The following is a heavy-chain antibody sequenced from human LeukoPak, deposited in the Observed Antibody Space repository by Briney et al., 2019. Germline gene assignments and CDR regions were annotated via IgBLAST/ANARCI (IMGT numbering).Heavy chain of an antibody. D-gene: IGHD1-26*01. Sequence: ASVKVSCKASGGTFSSYAISWVRQAPGQGLEWMGWISAYNGNTNYAQKLQGRVTMTTDTSTSTAYTELRSLRSDDTAVYYCARDSGSYYYQIDYWGQGTLVTVSS. J-gene: IGHJ4*02. CDR1: GGTFSSYA. CDR3: ARDSGSYYYQIDY. V-gene: IGHV1-18*01. CDR2: ISAYNGNT.